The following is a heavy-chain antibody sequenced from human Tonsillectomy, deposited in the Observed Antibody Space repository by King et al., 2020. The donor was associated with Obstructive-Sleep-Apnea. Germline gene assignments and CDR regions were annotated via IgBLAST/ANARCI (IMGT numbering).Heavy chain of an antibody. CDR2: VSGTSTYT. D-gene: IGHD5-18*01. CDR1: GFTFSDYY. V-gene: IGHV3-11*06. CDR3: ASSKIQLSIFDY. J-gene: IGHJ4*02. Sequence: VQLVESGGGLVKPGGSLRLSCAVSGFTFSDYYMNWIRQAPGKGLEWLSYVSGTSTYTNYADSVKGRFTISRDNAKNSVYLEMTSLRAEDTDVYYCASSKIQLSIFDYWGQGPLVTVSS.